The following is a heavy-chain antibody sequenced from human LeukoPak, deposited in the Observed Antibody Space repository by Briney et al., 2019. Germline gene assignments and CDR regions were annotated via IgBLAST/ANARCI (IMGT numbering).Heavy chain of an antibody. CDR1: GYTFINYG. J-gene: IGHJ3*02. Sequence: ASLKVSCKASGYTFINYGISWVRQAPGQGLEWMAWISPYNGNTNYALKFQGRVTLTTDTSTSTGYMELRSLRSDDTAVYYCAGMTTGAFDIWGQGTMVTVSS. D-gene: IGHD4-17*01. CDR3: AGMTTGAFDI. CDR2: ISPYNGNT. V-gene: IGHV1-18*01.